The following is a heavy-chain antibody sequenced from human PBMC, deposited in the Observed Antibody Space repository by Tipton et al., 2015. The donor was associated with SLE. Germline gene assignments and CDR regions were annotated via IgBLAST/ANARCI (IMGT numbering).Heavy chain of an antibody. J-gene: IGHJ3*02. Sequence: TLSLTCAVSDDSISSGGYSWSWIRQPPGKGLEWIGYIYHSGNTYYNPSLKSRATISVDRSKNHFSLKVTSVTAADTAVYYCARGELSDAFDIWGQGTMVTVSS. CDR3: ARGELSDAFDI. V-gene: IGHV4-30-2*01. CDR2: IYHSGNT. CDR1: DDSISSGGYS. D-gene: IGHD1-7*01.